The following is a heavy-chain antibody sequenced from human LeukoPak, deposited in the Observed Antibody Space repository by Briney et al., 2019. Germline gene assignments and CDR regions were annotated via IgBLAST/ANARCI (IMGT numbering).Heavy chain of an antibody. Sequence: ASVKVSCKVSGYTLTELSMHWVRQAPGKGLEWMGGFDPEDGETIYAQKFQGRVTMTEDTSTDTAYMELSSLRSEDTAVYYCATFKLAPDALDIWGQGTMVTVSS. V-gene: IGHV1-24*01. CDR3: ATFKLAPDALDI. CDR2: FDPEDGET. CDR1: GYTLTELS. J-gene: IGHJ3*02. D-gene: IGHD6-13*01.